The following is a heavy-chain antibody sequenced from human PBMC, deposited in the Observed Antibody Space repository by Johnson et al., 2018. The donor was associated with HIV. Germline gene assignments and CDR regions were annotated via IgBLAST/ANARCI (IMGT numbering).Heavy chain of an antibody. D-gene: IGHD5-12*01. CDR1: GFDFSTHT. CDR2: ISYDGNNK. V-gene: IGHV3-30*14. Sequence: QVQLVESGGGVVQPGRSLRLSCAASGFDFSTHTLHWVRQAPGKGLEWVAIISYDGNNKYYANSVKGRLTISRDNSKNTLYLQMGSLRAEDMAVYYCASEVYRDAFDIWGQGTMVTVSS. CDR3: ASEVYRDAFDI. J-gene: IGHJ3*02.